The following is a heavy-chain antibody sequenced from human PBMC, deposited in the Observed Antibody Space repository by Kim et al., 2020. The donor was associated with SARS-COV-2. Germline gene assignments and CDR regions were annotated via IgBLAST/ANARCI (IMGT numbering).Heavy chain of an antibody. Sequence: GGSLRLSCAASGFTFGDYAMHWVRQRPGKGLEWVSGLSWNGASIAYADSVRGRFSVSRDNAKSSLYLQLNSLRPEDTALYYCAIAKGTGWGRYYFYGMDVWGQGTTVTVSS. CDR2: LSWNGASI. V-gene: IGHV3-9*01. D-gene: IGHD3-3*01. J-gene: IGHJ6*02. CDR1: GFTFGDYA. CDR3: AIAKGTGWGRYYFYGMDV.